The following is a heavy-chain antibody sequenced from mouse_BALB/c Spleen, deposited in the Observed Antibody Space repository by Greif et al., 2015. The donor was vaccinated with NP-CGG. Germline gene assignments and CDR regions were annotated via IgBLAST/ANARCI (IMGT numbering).Heavy chain of an antibody. CDR3: ARGSWFDY. CDR2: INPSNGRT. V-gene: IGHV1S81*02. J-gene: IGHJ2*01. Sequence: ESGAELVKPGASVKLSCKASGYTFTSYWMHWVKQRPGQGLEWIGEINPSNGRTNYNEKFKSKATLTVDKSSSTAYMQLSSLTSEDSAVYYCARGSWFDYWGQGTTLTVSS. CDR1: GYTFTSYW.